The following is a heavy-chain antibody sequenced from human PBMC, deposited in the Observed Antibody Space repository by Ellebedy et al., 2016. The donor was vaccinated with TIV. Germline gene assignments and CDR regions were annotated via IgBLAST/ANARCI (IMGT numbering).Heavy chain of an antibody. V-gene: IGHV3-9*01. J-gene: IGHJ3*02. Sequence: GGSLRLSXAASGFTFDDYAMHWVRQAPGKGLEWVSGISWNSGSIGYADSVKGRFTISRDNAKNSLYLQMNSLRAEDTALYYCAKDRDSGSYPSRDAFDIWGQGTMVTVSS. CDR2: ISWNSGSI. CDR3: AKDRDSGSYPSRDAFDI. CDR1: GFTFDDYA. D-gene: IGHD1-26*01.